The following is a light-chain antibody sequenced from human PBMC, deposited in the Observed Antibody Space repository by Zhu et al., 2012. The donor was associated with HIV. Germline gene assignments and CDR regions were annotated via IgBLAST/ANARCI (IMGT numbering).Light chain of an antibody. V-gene: IGKV3-20*01. CDR1: QSVSSSY. J-gene: IGKJ4*01. Sequence: EIVLTQSPGTLSLSPGERATLSCRASQSVSSSYLAWYQQKPGQAPRLLISGASSRATGIPDRVQWQWVWTDFTLTISRLEPVRFLQCIYCQQCGSSPLTFGGRDQGGDQT. CDR2: GAS. CDR3: QQCGSSPLT.